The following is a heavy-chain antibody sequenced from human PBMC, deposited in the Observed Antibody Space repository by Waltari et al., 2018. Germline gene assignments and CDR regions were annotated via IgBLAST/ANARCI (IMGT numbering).Heavy chain of an antibody. CDR3: ARQKMVRKVGWFDP. CDR1: GSGLSDFW. J-gene: IGHJ5*02. CDR2: IYPDDSDT. D-gene: IGHD3-10*01. Sequence: VQLVQSGVEVKKSGESLKISCKYSGSGLSDFWIGWLRQMPGKGLEWMGLIYPDDSDTRYHPSFRGHVTMSVDRSSNTAYLQWSALKPSDSAIYYCARQKMVRKVGWFDPWGQGTLVSVSS. V-gene: IGHV5-51*01.